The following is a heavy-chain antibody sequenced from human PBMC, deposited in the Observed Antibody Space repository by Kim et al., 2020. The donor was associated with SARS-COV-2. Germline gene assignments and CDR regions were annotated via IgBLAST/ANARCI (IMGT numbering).Heavy chain of an antibody. CDR2: IYYSGST. J-gene: IGHJ4*02. CDR3: ARSFWSGSHDD. Sequence: SETLSLTCTVSGDSIRSDYWSWIRQPPRKGLEWIGYIYYSGSTNYNPSLKSRVTISVDTSKNQFSLRLSSVTAADTAVYYCARSFWSGSHDDWGQGTRVT. V-gene: IGHV4-59*13. D-gene: IGHD3-3*01. CDR1: GDSIRSDY.